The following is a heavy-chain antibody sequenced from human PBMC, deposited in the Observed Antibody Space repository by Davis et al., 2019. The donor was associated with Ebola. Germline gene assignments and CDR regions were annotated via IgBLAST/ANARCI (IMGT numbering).Heavy chain of an antibody. CDR3: ARSNYGSGSYDS. J-gene: IGHJ5*01. Sequence: MPSETLSLTCTLSAGSISSYYWSWIRQPPGKGLEWIGYIHYSGDTKSNPSLKSRVTISVDTSKNQFSLKLNSVTAADTAVFYCARSNYGSGSYDSWGQGALVTVSS. CDR2: IHYSGDT. D-gene: IGHD3-10*01. V-gene: IGHV4-59*01. CDR1: AGSISSYY.